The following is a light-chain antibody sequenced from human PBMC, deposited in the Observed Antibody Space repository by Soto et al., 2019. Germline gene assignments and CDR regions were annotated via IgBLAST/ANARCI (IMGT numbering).Light chain of an antibody. CDR3: SSYTSSNSVV. CDR2: EVG. V-gene: IGLV2-14*01. CDR1: SSGIGTYIY. Sequence: QSALTQPASVSGSPGQSITISCTGTSSGIGTYIYVSWYLQHPGKAPKLLIYEVGNRPSGVSNRFSGSKSGNTASLTISGLQAEDEADYYCSSYTSSNSVVFGGGTKLTVL. J-gene: IGLJ2*01.